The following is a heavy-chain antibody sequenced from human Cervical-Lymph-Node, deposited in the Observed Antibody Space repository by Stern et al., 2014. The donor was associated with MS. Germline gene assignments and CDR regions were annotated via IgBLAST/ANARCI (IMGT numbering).Heavy chain of an antibody. CDR2: IYYSGST. V-gene: IGHV4-59*01. CDR3: ARVAYYYHSSGYYYNFDY. Sequence: VQLEESGPGLVKPSETLSLTCTVSGGSISSYYWSWIRQPPGKGLEWIGDIYYSGSTNYNPSLKSRVTISVDTSKNQFSLKLTSVTAADTAVYYCARVAYYYHSSGYYYNFDYWGQGTLVTVSS. D-gene: IGHD3-22*01. CDR1: GGSISSYY. J-gene: IGHJ4*02.